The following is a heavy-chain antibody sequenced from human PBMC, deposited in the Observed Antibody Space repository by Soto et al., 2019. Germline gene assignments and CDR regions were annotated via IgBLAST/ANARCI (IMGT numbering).Heavy chain of an antibody. CDR3: VRDVWQVSSL. J-gene: IGHJ2*01. CDR2: ISLGGSTI. Sequence: EVQRVESGGGSVQPGGSLRLSCAASGFTFSSYSMNWVRQAPGKGLEWISYISLGGSTIYYADSVKGRFTISRDDAKNSLDLQINTLRAEDTAINYCVRDVWQVSSLWGRGTLVTVSP. CDR1: GFTFSSYS. V-gene: IGHV3-48*01. D-gene: IGHD6-19*01.